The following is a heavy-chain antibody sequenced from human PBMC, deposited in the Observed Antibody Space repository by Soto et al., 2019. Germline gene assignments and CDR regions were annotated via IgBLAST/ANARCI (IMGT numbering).Heavy chain of an antibody. CDR2: ISSSSSYI. CDR3: ARDTSGDYLTYYYYGMDV. V-gene: IGHV3-21*01. Sequence: EVQLVESGGGLVKPGGSLRLSCAASGFTFSSYSMNWVRQAPGKGLEWVSSISSSSSYIYYADSVKGRFTISRDNAKNSLYLQMNSLRAEDTAVYYCARDTSGDYLTYYYYGMDVWGQGTTVTVSS. D-gene: IGHD4-17*01. J-gene: IGHJ6*02. CDR1: GFTFSSYS.